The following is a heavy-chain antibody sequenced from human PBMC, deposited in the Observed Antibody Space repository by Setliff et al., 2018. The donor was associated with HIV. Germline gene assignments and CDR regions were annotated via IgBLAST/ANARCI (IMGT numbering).Heavy chain of an antibody. Sequence: SVKVSCKAPGGTFSSYAISWVRQAPGQGLEWMGGIIPIFGTANYAQKFQGRVTITTDESTSTAYMELSSLRSEDTAVYYCARVGVVVVAAHPGGAFDIWGQGTMVTVSS. V-gene: IGHV1-69*05. D-gene: IGHD2-15*01. J-gene: IGHJ3*02. CDR2: IIPIFGTA. CDR3: ARVGVVVVAAHPGGAFDI. CDR1: GGTFSSYA.